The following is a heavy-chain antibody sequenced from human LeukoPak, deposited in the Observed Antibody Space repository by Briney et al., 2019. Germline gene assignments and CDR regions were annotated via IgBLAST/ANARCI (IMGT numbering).Heavy chain of an antibody. CDR1: GYSFSSHW. CDR3: ARRWSAVGTFDY. D-gene: IGHD6-13*01. V-gene: IGHV5-51*01. Sequence: GESLKISCKGSGYSFSSHWIGWVRQMPGKGLELMGIIYPGDSDTRYSPSFQGQVTISADKSLSTAYLQWSSLKASDSAMYYCARRWSAVGTFDYWGQGTLVTVSS. CDR2: IYPGDSDT. J-gene: IGHJ4*02.